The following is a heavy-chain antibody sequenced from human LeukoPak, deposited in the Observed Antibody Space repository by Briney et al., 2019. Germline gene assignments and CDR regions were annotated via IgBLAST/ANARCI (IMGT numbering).Heavy chain of an antibody. D-gene: IGHD4-17*01. CDR1: GFIFNNYW. Sequence: PGGSLRLSCATSGFIFNNYWMSWVRQAPGKGLEWVASIKRDGSDKYYVDSVKGRFTISRDNARNSVYLQMNSLRVEDTAVYYCARGLGDSRAYWGQGTLVTVSS. CDR3: ARGLGDSRAY. J-gene: IGHJ4*02. CDR2: IKRDGSDK. V-gene: IGHV3-7*04.